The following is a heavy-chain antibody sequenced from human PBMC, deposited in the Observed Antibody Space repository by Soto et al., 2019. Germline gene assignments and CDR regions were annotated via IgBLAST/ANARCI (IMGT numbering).Heavy chain of an antibody. Sequence: GGSLRLSCAASGLTVSSNYMSWVRQAPGKGLEWVSVIYSGGSTYYADSVKGRFTISRDNSKNTVFLQMNSLRGEDTAVYYCARDRIEAAGTPRFNYYYGMDVWGQGTTVTVSS. D-gene: IGHD6-13*01. CDR1: GLTVSSNY. J-gene: IGHJ6*02. CDR3: ARDRIEAAGTPRFNYYYGMDV. V-gene: IGHV3-53*01. CDR2: IYSGGST.